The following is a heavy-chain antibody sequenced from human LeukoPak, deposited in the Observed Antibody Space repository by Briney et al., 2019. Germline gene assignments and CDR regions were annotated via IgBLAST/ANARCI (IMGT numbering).Heavy chain of an antibody. CDR2: INSDGFSI. Sequence: GGSLRLSCAASGFTFSAYWMHWVRHAPGKGLVWVSRINSDGFSIAYADSVKGRFTISRDNAKNTLYLHMNSLRAEDTAVYYCARFYGGSALDNWGQGTMVTVSS. J-gene: IGHJ3*02. D-gene: IGHD3-16*01. V-gene: IGHV3-74*01. CDR3: ARFYGGSALDN. CDR1: GFTFSAYW.